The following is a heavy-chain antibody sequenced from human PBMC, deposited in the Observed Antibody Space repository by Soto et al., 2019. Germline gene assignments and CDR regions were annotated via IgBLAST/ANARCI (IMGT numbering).Heavy chain of an antibody. J-gene: IGHJ3*02. CDR2: IKHTGSS. CDR1: TGSFSHYY. D-gene: IGHD6-19*01. Sequence: PSETLSLTCAVDTGSFSHYYWNWIRQSPGKGLEWIGKIKHTGSSSYNPSLRSRVSFSLDMSKNQFSLVLRSVTAADTAVYYCARGGSSDWQVALDIWGQGTMVTVSS. CDR3: ARGGSSDWQVALDI. V-gene: IGHV4-34*01.